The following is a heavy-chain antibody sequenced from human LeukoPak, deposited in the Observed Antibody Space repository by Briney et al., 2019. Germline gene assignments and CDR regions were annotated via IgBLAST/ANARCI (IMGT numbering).Heavy chain of an antibody. V-gene: IGHV4-59*01. CDR1: GGSITSYY. CDR3: ARGTYYDSSGYQVDFDY. J-gene: IGHJ4*02. D-gene: IGHD3-22*01. CDR2: IYYSGST. Sequence: PSETLSLTCTVSGGSITSYYWSWIRQPPGGGLEWIGYIYYSGSTNYNPSLKSRGTISVDTSKNQSSLKLSSVTAADAAVYYCARGTYYDSSGYQVDFDYWGQGTLVTVSS.